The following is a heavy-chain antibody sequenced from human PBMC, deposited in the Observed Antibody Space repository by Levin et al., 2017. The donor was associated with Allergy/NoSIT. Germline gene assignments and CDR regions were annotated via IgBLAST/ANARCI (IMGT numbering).Heavy chain of an antibody. CDR3: AKDDYYDSSGFQYDY. D-gene: IGHD3-22*01. CDR2: ISGSGGST. V-gene: IGHV3-23*01. J-gene: IGHJ4*02. CDR1: GFTFSSYA. Sequence: GGSLRLSCAASGFTFSSYAMSWVRQAPGKGLEWVSAISGSGGSTYYADSVKGHFTISRDNSKNTLYLQMNSLRAEDTAVYYCAKDDYYDSSGFQYDYWGQGTLVTVSS.